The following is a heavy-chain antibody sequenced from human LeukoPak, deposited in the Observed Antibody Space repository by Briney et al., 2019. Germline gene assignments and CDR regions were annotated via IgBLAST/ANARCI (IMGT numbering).Heavy chain of an antibody. V-gene: IGHV3-30*03. CDR1: GFTFSNYG. Sequence: PGGSLRLSCAASGFTFSNYGMHWVRQAPGKGLELVAFISYDGSNKYYADSVKGRFTISRDNSKNTLFLQMNSLRAEDTAPYYCARAGYSFGQFYFDYWGQGTLVTVSS. D-gene: IGHD5-18*01. CDR2: ISYDGSNK. J-gene: IGHJ4*02. CDR3: ARAGYSFGQFYFDY.